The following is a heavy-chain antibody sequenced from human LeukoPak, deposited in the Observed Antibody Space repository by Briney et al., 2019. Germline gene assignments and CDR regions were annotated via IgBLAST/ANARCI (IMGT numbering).Heavy chain of an antibody. Sequence: GGSLRLSCAASGFTFSTYWMTWVRQAPGKGLEWVANIKQDGSDKYYVDSVKGRFTISKDNAKNPLHLQMNSLRAEDTAVYYCVRDFSRTRLERPFDYWGQGTLVTVSS. V-gene: IGHV3-7*01. J-gene: IGHJ4*02. CDR2: IKQDGSDK. CDR3: VRDFSRTRLERPFDY. D-gene: IGHD1-1*01. CDR1: GFTFSTYW.